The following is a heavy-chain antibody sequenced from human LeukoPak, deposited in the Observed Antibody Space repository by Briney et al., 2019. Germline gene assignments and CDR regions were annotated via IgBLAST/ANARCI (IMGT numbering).Heavy chain of an antibody. D-gene: IGHD1-26*01. CDR3: TKGPVWARDVFDI. CDR2: ISWNSGSI. J-gene: IGHJ3*02. V-gene: IGHV3-9*01. CDR1: GFTFDEYA. Sequence: PGGSLRLSCAASGFTFDEYAMHWVRHAPGKGLEWVSGISWNSGSIAYADSVKGRFTISRDNARNSLFLQMNSLRAEDTALYYCTKGPVWARDVFDIWGQGTMVTVSS.